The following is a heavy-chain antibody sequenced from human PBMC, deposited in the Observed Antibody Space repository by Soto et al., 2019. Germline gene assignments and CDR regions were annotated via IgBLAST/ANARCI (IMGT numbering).Heavy chain of an antibody. V-gene: IGHV3-30-3*01. CDR1: GFTFSSYA. J-gene: IGHJ6*02. D-gene: IGHD4-17*01. CDR2: ISYDGSNK. CDR3: ARTWFATVVTKEVPYYYGMDV. Sequence: GGSLRLSCAASGFTFSSYAMHWVRQAPGKGLEWVAVISYDGSNKYYADSVKGRFTISRDNSENTLYLQMNSLRAEDTAVYYCARTWFATVVTKEVPYYYGMDVWGQGTTVTVSS.